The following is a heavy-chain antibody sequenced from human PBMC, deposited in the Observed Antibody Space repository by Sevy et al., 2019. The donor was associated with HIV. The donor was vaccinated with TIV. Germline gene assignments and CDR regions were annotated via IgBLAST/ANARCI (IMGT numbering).Heavy chain of an antibody. CDR2: IYYSGST. Sequence: SETLSLTCTVSGGSISSYYWSWIRQPPGKGVEWIGYIYYSGSTNYNPSLKSRVTISVDTSKNQFSLKLSSVTAADTAVYYCARAPDNYYDSSGLGGPFDYWGQRTLVTVSS. V-gene: IGHV4-59*13. CDR1: GGSISSYY. J-gene: IGHJ4*02. CDR3: ARAPDNYYDSSGLGGPFDY. D-gene: IGHD3-22*01.